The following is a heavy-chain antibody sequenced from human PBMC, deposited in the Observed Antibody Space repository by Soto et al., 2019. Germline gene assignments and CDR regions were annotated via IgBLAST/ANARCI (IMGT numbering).Heavy chain of an antibody. CDR2: IFSGGVTT. CDR1: GFSMNDYT. D-gene: IGHD1-1*01. CDR3: ARDRQPDGIWTFDY. J-gene: IGHJ4*02. Sequence: PGGSLRLSCSASGFSMNDYTMGWVLLAPGKGLQWVATIFSGGVTTRYADSVTGRFSLSRDNSQNMMSLQMNSLRVEDTALYYCARDRQPDGIWTFDYWGRGTLVTVSS. V-gene: IGHV3-23*01.